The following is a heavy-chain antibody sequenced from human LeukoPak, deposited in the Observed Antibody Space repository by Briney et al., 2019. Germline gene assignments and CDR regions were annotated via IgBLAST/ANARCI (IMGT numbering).Heavy chain of an antibody. V-gene: IGHV3-23*01. J-gene: IGHJ4*02. D-gene: IGHD2-15*01. CDR2: ISGGGGST. CDR1: GFTFSGYA. Sequence: GGSLRLSCAASGFTFSGYAMSWVRQAPGKGLEWVSAISGGGGSTYYADSVKGRFTISRDNSKNTLYLQMNSLRAEDTAVFYCARDELGVYCSGGSCRHFDYWGQGTLVTVSS. CDR3: ARDELGVYCSGGSCRHFDY.